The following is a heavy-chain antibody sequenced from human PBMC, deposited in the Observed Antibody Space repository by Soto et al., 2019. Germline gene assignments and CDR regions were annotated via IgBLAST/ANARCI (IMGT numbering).Heavy chain of an antibody. J-gene: IGHJ4*02. Sequence: SETLSLTCAVYGGSFSGYYWSWIRQPPGKGLEWIGEINHSGSTNYNPSLKSRVTISVDTSKNQFSLKLSSVTAADTAVYYCAREQQLNGNYFDYWGQGTLVTVSS. D-gene: IGHD6-13*01. V-gene: IGHV4-34*01. CDR1: GGSFSGYY. CDR2: INHSGST. CDR3: AREQQLNGNYFDY.